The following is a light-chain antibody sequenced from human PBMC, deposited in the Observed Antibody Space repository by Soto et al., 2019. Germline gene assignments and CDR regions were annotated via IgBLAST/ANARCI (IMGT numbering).Light chain of an antibody. CDR1: RVINNY. CDR3: QKYNSAPYT. CDR2: AAS. V-gene: IGKV1-27*01. Sequence: DIQMTQSPSSLSVSVGDRVAITCRASRVINNYLAWYQQKPGQVPELLIFAASTLQSGVPSRFSGSGSGTDFNINISSLQPEDVATYYCQKYNSAPYTFGQGTKLEIK. J-gene: IGKJ2*01.